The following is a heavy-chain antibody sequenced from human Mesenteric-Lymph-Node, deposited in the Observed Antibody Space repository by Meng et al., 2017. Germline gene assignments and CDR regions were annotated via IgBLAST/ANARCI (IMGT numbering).Heavy chain of an antibody. CDR1: GGTFSSYT. Sequence: SVKVSCKASGGTFSSYTISWVRQAPGQGLEWMGRIIPILGIANYAQKFQGRVTITADKSTSTAYMELNGLRSEDTAVYYCATTREYCSGGSCYSALHYWGQGTLVTVSS. CDR3: ATTREYCSGGSCYSALHY. J-gene: IGHJ4*02. D-gene: IGHD2-15*01. V-gene: IGHV1-69*02. CDR2: IIPILGIA.